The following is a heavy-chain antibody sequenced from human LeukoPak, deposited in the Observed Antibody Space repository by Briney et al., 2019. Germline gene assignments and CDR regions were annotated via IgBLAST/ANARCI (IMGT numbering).Heavy chain of an antibody. CDR3: AKSGVVAAPFDL. J-gene: IGHJ2*01. D-gene: IGHD2-15*01. Sequence: ASVTVSCKASGYIFTDYYIHWVRQAPGQGLEWMGWVNPNTGGTNYAQKFQGRVTMTRDTSISTAYVELSRLTSDDTAVYYCAKSGVVAAPFDLWGRGTLVTVSS. CDR1: GYIFTDYY. V-gene: IGHV1-2*02. CDR2: VNPNTGGT.